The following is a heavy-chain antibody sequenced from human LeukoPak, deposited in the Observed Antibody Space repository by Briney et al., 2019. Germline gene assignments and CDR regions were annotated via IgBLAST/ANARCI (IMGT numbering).Heavy chain of an antibody. V-gene: IGHV1-69*06. CDR1: GGTFSSYA. J-gene: IGHJ4*02. CDR2: IIPIFGTA. Sequence: ASVKVSCKASGGTFSSYAISWVRQAPGQGLEWMGGIIPIFGTANYAQKFQGRVTITADKSTSTAYMELSSLRSEDTAVYYCARDREYGSGSYYFDYWGQGTLVTVSS. D-gene: IGHD3-10*01. CDR3: ARDREYGSGSYYFDY.